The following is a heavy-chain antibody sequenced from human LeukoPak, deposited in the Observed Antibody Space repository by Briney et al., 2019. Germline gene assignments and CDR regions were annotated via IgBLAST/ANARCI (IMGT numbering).Heavy chain of an antibody. D-gene: IGHD3-22*01. Sequence: PGGSLRPSCAASGFTFSSYEMNWVRQAPGKGLEWVSYISSSGSTIYYADSVKGRFTISRDNAKNSLYLQMNSLRAEDTAVYYCATLRRDSSGYYPPIDYWGQGTLVTVSS. CDR2: ISSSGSTI. J-gene: IGHJ4*02. CDR3: ATLRRDSSGYYPPIDY. V-gene: IGHV3-48*03. CDR1: GFTFSSYE.